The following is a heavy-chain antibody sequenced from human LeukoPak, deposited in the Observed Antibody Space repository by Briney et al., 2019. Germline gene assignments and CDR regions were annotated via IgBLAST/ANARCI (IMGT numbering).Heavy chain of an antibody. V-gene: IGHV4-30-4*01. D-gene: IGHD2-2*01. CDR2: IYHSGST. Sequence: SQTLSLTCTVSGGSISSGDYYWSWIRQPPGKGLEWIGYIYHSGSTYYNPSLKSRVTISVDTSKNQFSLKLSSVTAADTAVYYCARADIVVVPVYFDYWGQGTLVTVSS. CDR3: ARADIVVVPVYFDY. CDR1: GGSISSGDYY. J-gene: IGHJ4*02.